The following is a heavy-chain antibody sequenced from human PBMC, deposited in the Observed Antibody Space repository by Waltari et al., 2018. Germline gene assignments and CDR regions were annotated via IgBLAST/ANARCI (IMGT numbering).Heavy chain of an antibody. D-gene: IGHD1-26*01. CDR2: IRYDGSNK. CDR1: GFTFSSYG. CDR3: AKDYPPDSQSGDY. Sequence: QVQLVESGGGVVQPGGSLRLSCAASGFTFSSYGLHWVRQAPGKGLEWVAFIRYDGSNKYYADSVKGRFTISRDNSKNTLYLQMNSLRAEDTAVYYCAKDYPPDSQSGDYWGQGTLVTVSS. V-gene: IGHV3-30*02. J-gene: IGHJ4*02.